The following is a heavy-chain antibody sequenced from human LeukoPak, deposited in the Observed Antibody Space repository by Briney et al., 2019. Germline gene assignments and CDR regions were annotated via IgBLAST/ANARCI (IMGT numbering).Heavy chain of an antibody. Sequence: PSQTLSLTCTVSGGSISSGGYYWSWIRQPPGKGLEWIGYIYHSGSTYYNPSLKSRVTISVGTSKNQFSLKLSSVTAADTAVYYCARPNSSSGRSAFDIWGQGTMVTVSS. CDR1: GGSISSGGYY. V-gene: IGHV4-30-2*01. D-gene: IGHD6-13*01. J-gene: IGHJ3*02. CDR3: ARPNSSSGRSAFDI. CDR2: IYHSGST.